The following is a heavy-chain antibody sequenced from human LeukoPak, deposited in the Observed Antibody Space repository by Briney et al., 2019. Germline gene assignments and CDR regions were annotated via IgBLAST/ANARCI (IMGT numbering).Heavy chain of an antibody. D-gene: IGHD2-2*01. Sequence: ASVKVSCKASGYTFTGYYMHWVRPAPGQGLEWMGRINSNSGDTNYAQKFQGRVTMTKDTSISTAYMELSSLRSDDTDVYYCARVVGDCSNTSCYGGYAFHLWGQGTMVTVSS. CDR3: ARVVGDCSNTSCYGGYAFHL. CDR2: INSNSGDT. J-gene: IGHJ3*01. V-gene: IGHV1-2*05. CDR1: GYTFTGYY.